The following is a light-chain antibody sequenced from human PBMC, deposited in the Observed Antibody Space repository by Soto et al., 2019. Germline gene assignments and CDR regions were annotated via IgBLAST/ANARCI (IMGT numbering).Light chain of an antibody. Sequence: EIVMTQSPATLSVSPGERATLSCRASQSVTSNLVWYQQKPGQAPRLLMYDASTRATGIPAKFSGSGSGTEFPLTISSLQSEDFVVYYCQQYNKWPPTFGGGTKVEIK. CDR1: QSVTSN. CDR2: DAS. J-gene: IGKJ4*01. CDR3: QQYNKWPPT. V-gene: IGKV3-15*01.